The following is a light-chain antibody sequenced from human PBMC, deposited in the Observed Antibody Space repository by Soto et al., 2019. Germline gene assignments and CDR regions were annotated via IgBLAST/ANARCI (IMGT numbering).Light chain of an antibody. CDR1: SSNLGAGYD. Sequence: QSVLTQPPSMSGAPGQRVTMSCTGSSSNLGAGYDVHWYQRLPGAAPKLLIYDNTHRPSGVPDRFSGSKSGTSASLAITGLQAEDEADYYCQSYDSSLSGGVFGGGTKVTVL. J-gene: IGLJ3*02. CDR3: QSYDSSLSGGV. V-gene: IGLV1-40*01. CDR2: DNT.